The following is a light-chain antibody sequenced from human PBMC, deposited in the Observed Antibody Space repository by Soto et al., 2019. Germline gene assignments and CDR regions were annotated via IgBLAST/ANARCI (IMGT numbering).Light chain of an antibody. CDR2: DAS. CDR3: QQYNSYSPYT. J-gene: IGKJ2*01. Sequence: DIQMTPYPSTLSASVGDRVTITCRARQSISSWLAWYQQKPGKAPKLLIYDASSLESGVPSRFSGSGSGTEFTLPISSLQPDDFATYYCQQYNSYSPYTFGQGTKLEIK. V-gene: IGKV1-5*01. CDR1: QSISSW.